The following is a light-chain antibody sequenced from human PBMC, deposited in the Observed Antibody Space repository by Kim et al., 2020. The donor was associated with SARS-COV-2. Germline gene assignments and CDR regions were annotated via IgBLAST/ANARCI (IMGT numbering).Light chain of an antibody. V-gene: IGKV1-39*01. Sequence: SASVGDRLTITCRSIQNILNYLTWYQHTPAKAPKLLFYAASTLKSGVPSRFSGSGSRTDFTLTISSLQPEDFAVYYCQQSYHTPRTFGQGTKLEIK. CDR2: AAS. CDR1: QNILNY. J-gene: IGKJ2*01. CDR3: QQSYHTPRT.